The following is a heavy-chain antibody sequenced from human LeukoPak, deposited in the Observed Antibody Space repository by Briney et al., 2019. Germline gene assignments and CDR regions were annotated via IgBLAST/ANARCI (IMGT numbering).Heavy chain of an antibody. CDR3: ATGQYSGSTYYFDD. CDR1: GFTFSRYW. J-gene: IGHJ4*02. D-gene: IGHD1-26*01. CDR2: IKKDGSEK. Sequence: PGGSLRLSCAASGFTFSRYWMGWVRQAPGKGLEWVANIKKDGSEKYYVDSVKGRFTISRDNAQNSLYPQMNSLRAEDTAVYYCATGQYSGSTYYFDDWGQGTLVTVSS. V-gene: IGHV3-7*01.